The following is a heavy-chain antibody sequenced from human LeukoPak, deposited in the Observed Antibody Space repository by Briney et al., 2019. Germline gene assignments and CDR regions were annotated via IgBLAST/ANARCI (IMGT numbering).Heavy chain of an antibody. J-gene: IGHJ4*02. CDR1: GFTFSSYW. D-gene: IGHD2-2*01. CDR3: ARAPSVPDIVVVPPYYFDY. V-gene: IGHV3-74*01. CDR2: INSDGSST. Sequence: GGSLRLSCAASGFTFSSYWMHWVRQAPGKGLVWVSRINSDGSSTSYADSVKGRFTISRDNAKNTLYLQMNSLRAEDTAVYYCARAPSVPDIVVVPPYYFDYWGQGTLVTVSS.